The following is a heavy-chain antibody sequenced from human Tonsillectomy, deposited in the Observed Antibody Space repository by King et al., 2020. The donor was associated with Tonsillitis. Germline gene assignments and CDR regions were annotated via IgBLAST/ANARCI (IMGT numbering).Heavy chain of an antibody. CDR2: INPKTGDT. CDR3: ARGGPMTIVVSWFDH. D-gene: IGHD3-10*01. J-gene: IGHJ5*02. CDR1: GYIFTDNF. Sequence: QLVQSGAEVKKPGASVKISCKTSGYIFTDNFMHWVRQAPGQGLEWMGWINPKTGDTSYAQKFQGRVTMTRDTSIGTTYMEMSSLRSDDTAVYYCARGGPMTIVVSWFDHWGQGTLVTVSS. V-gene: IGHV1-2*02.